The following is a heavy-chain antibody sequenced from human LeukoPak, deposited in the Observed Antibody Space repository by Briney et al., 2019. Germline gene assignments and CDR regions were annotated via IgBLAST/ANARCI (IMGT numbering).Heavy chain of an antibody. V-gene: IGHV1-2*02. CDR1: GYTFTSYY. D-gene: IGHD3-22*01. CDR3: ARVVRYYDSSGYYLRPASLFDY. J-gene: IGHJ4*02. Sequence: ASVKVSCKASGYTFTSYYMHWVRQAPGQGLEWMGWINPNSGGTNYAQKFQGRVTMTRDTSISTAYMELSRLRSDDTAVYYCARVVRYYDSSGYYLRPASLFDYWGQGTLVTVSS. CDR2: INPNSGGT.